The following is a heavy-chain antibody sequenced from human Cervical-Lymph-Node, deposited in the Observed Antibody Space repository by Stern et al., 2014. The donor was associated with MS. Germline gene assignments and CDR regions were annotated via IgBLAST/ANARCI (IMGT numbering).Heavy chain of an antibody. CDR3: AAQRKGQQRPFDY. D-gene: IGHD6-13*01. J-gene: IGHJ4*02. V-gene: IGHV1-24*01. CDR2: FDPEGVKT. Sequence: QVQLVQSGAEVKKPGASVKVSCTVSGYTLTELSMHWVRQAPGQGLEWMGGFDPEGVKTIYAQKFQGRVTMTEDTSTDTAYKELSSLRSEDAAVYYCAAQRKGQQRPFDYWGQGTLVTVSS. CDR1: GYTLTELS.